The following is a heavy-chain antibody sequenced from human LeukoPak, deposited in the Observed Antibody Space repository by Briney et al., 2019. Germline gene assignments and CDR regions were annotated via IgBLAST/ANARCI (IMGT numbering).Heavy chain of an antibody. CDR2: ISYDGSSE. Sequence: GGSLRLSCAASGFTFSSYAMHWVRQAPGKGLEWVAVISYDGSSEYYADSVKGRFTLSRDNSKNTLYVQMNNLRPEDTGVYYCAGRNASADYWGQGTLVTVSS. CDR3: AGRNASADY. V-gene: IGHV3-30-3*01. J-gene: IGHJ4*02. CDR1: GFTFSSYA.